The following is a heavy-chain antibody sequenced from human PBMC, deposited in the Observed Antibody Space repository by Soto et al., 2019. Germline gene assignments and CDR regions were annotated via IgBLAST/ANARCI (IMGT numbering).Heavy chain of an antibody. CDR2: ISGSGGST. CDR3: AKDNVGLLWFGEDGGFDY. J-gene: IGHJ4*02. Sequence: HPVGSLRLSCSASGFTLSSYAMGWVRQAPGKGLEWVSAISGSGGSTYYADSVKGRFTISRDNSKTTLYLQMNSLRAEDTAVYYFAKDNVGLLWFGEDGGFDYWGQGTLVTVSS. D-gene: IGHD3-10*01. CDR1: GFTLSSYA. V-gene: IGHV3-23*01.